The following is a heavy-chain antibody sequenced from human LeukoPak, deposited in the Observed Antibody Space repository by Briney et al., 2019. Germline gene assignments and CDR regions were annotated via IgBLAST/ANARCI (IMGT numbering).Heavy chain of an antibody. CDR2: ISSSSSYI. CDR1: GFTFSSYS. CDR3: ATDSSGYYDYFDY. Sequence: GSLRLSCAASGFTFSSYSMNWVRQAPGKGLEWVSSISSSSSYIYYADSVKGRFTISRDNAKNSLYLQMNSLRAEDTAVYYCATDSSGYYDYFDYWGQGTLVTVSS. D-gene: IGHD3-22*01. J-gene: IGHJ4*02. V-gene: IGHV3-21*01.